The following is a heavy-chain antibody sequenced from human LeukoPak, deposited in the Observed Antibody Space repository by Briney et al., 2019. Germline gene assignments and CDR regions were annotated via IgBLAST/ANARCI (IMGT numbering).Heavy chain of an antibody. J-gene: IGHJ2*01. CDR2: IYHSGST. V-gene: IGHV4-38-2*02. D-gene: IGHD2-2*01. CDR1: GYSISSGYY. CDR3: ARDSPDIVVVPAAPEDWYFDL. Sequence: PSETLSLTCTVSGYSISSGYYWGWIRQPPGKGLEWIGSIYHSGSTYYNPSLKSRVTISVDTSKNQFSLKLSSVTAADTAVHYCARDSPDIVVVPAAPEDWYFDLWGRGTLVTVSS.